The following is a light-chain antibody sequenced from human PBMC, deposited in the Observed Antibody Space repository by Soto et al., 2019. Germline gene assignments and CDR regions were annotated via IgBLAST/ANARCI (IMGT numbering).Light chain of an antibody. CDR1: SSNIGAGYD. Sequence: QSALTQPPSASGAPGQRVTISCTGSSSNIGAGYDVHWYQQLPGTAPKLLIYGNSNRPSGVPDRFSGSKSGTSASLAITGLQAEDEADYYCQSYDSSLSGYVFGTGTKLTVL. CDR3: QSYDSSLSGYV. J-gene: IGLJ1*01. CDR2: GNS. V-gene: IGLV1-40*01.